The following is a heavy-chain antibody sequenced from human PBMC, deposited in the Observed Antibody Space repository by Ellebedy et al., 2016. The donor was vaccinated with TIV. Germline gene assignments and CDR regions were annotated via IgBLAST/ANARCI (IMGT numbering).Heavy chain of an antibody. D-gene: IGHD3-3*01. CDR3: ARVFGGHDYLDS. CDR2: IKRDGGEK. Sequence: GESLKISCEASGFTLGSYWMSWVRQAPGKGLEWVANIKRDGGEKNYVDSVTGRFTISRDNARKSLYLQMSSLRAEDTAVYFCARVFGGHDYLDSWGQGTQVTVSS. V-gene: IGHV3-7*01. J-gene: IGHJ4*02. CDR1: GFTLGSYW.